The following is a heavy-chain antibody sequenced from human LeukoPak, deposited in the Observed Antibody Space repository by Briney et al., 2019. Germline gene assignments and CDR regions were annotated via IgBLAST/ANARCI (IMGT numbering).Heavy chain of an antibody. Sequence: SETLSLTCTVSGGSISSYYWSWIRQPPGKRLEWIGYIYYSGSTNYNPSLKSRVTISVDTSKNQFSLKLSSVTAADTAVYYCARVLAPELPVFDYWGQGTLVTVSS. V-gene: IGHV4-59*01. CDR1: GGSISSYY. CDR2: IYYSGST. CDR3: ARVLAPELPVFDY. J-gene: IGHJ4*02. D-gene: IGHD5-24*01.